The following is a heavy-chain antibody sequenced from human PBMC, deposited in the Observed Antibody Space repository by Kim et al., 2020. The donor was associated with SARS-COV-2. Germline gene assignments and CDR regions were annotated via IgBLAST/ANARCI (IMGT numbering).Heavy chain of an antibody. Sequence: SETLSLTCAVYGGSFSGYYWSWIRQPPGKGLEWIGEINHSGSTNYNPSLKSRVTISVDTSKNQFSLKLSSVTAADTAVYYCARVTGGYSNNWGQGTLVTVSS. CDR1: GGSFSGYY. J-gene: IGHJ4*02. CDR3: ARVTGGYSNN. CDR2: INHSGST. V-gene: IGHV4-34*01. D-gene: IGHD5-18*01.